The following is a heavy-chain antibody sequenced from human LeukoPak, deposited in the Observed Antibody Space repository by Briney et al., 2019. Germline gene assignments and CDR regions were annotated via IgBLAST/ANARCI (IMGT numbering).Heavy chain of an antibody. CDR2: ISFTGNT. D-gene: IGHD3-22*01. Sequence: GSLRLSCAASGFTFSNYWMSWIRQSPGKRLEWIAYISFTGNTNYNPSLKSRVTISLDTSKTHFSLTLSSLTAADTAVYYCARSPPGWYYDNSGQYYFDTWGQGALVTVSS. CDR3: ARSPPGWYYDNSGQYYFDT. CDR1: GFTFSNYW. V-gene: IGHV4-59*08. J-gene: IGHJ4*02.